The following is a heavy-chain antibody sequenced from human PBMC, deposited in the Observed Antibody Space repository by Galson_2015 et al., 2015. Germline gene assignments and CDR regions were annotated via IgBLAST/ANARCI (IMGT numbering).Heavy chain of an antibody. V-gene: IGHV3-30*03. CDR2: ISYDGSNK. Sequence: SLRLSCAASGFTFSSYGMHWVRQAPGKGLEWVAVISYDGSNKYYADSVKGRFTISRDNSKNTLYLQMNSLRAEDTAAYYCATSSSGQQLVLFDYWGQGTLVTVSS. J-gene: IGHJ4*02. D-gene: IGHD6-13*01. CDR1: GFTFSSYG. CDR3: ATSSSGQQLVLFDY.